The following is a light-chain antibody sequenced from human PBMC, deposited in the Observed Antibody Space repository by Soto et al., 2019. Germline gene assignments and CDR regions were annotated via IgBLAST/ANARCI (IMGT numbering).Light chain of an antibody. V-gene: IGKV3-20*01. Sequence: ENVLTQYPATLSLSPGERATLSCRASQSVSSNLAWYQQKPGQAPRLLIYGASSRATGIPDRFSGSGSGTDFTLTISRLEPEDFAVYYCQQYGSSPPWTFGQGTKVDIK. CDR2: GAS. CDR3: QQYGSSPPWT. CDR1: QSVSSN. J-gene: IGKJ1*01.